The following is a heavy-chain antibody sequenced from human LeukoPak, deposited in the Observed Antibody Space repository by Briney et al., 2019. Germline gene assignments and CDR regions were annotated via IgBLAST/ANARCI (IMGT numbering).Heavy chain of an antibody. D-gene: IGHD3-10*01. J-gene: IGHJ5*02. CDR2: IYYSGST. Sequence: PSETLSLTCTVSGGSISSSSYYWGWIRQPPGKGLEWIGSIYYSGSTYYNPSLKSRVTISVDTSKNQFSLKLSSVTAADTAVYYCARQRITMVRGVTKTMYNWFDPWGQGPRSPSPQ. CDR1: GGSISSSSYY. CDR3: ARQRITMVRGVTKTMYNWFDP. V-gene: IGHV4-39*07.